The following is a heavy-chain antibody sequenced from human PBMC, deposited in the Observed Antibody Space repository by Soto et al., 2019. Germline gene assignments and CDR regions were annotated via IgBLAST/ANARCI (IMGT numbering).Heavy chain of an antibody. V-gene: IGHV4-31*03. Sequence: SETLSLTCSVSGGSISSGGYYWTWIRQRPGKGLEWIGYIYYSGNTHYYNPSLKSRVTISVDTSENQFSLHLKSVTAADTAVYYCAGLAGEVDIAYWGQGTLVTVSS. CDR2: IYYSGNTH. CDR1: GGSISSGGYY. CDR3: AGLAGEVDIAY. J-gene: IGHJ4*02. D-gene: IGHD5-12*01.